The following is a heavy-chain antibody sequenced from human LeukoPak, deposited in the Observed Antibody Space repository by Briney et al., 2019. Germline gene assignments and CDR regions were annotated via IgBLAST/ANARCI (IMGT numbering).Heavy chain of an antibody. CDR3: AKSSGNYLNYYYYMDV. CDR2: IKQDGSEK. D-gene: IGHD3-10*01. J-gene: IGHJ6*03. V-gene: IGHV3-7*03. CDR1: GFTFSSYW. Sequence: GGSLRLSCAASGFTFSSYWMSWVRQAPGKGLEWVANIKQDGSEKYYVDSVKGRFTISRDNAKNSLYLQMNSLRAEDTALYYCAKSSGNYLNYYYYMDVWGKGTTVTISS.